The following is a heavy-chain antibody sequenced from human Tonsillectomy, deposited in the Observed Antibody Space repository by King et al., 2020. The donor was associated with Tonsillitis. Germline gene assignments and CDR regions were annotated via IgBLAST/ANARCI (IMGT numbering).Heavy chain of an antibody. V-gene: IGHV3-23*04. CDR1: VFTFSSYA. CDR2: ITGSGGST. D-gene: IGHD3-10*01. J-gene: IGHJ4*02. CDR3: AKDLPLRESVRGVHPVY. Sequence: EVQLVESGGGLVQPGGSLRLSCAASVFTFSSYAMSWVRQAPGKGLEWVSAITGSGGSTYYADSVKGRFTISRDNSKNTLYLQMNSLRAEDTAVYYCAKDLPLRESVRGVHPVYWGQGTLVTVSS.